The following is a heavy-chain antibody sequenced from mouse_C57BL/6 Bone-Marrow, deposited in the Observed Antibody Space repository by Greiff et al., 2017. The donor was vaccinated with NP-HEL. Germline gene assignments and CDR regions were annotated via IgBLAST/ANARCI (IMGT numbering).Heavy chain of an antibody. J-gene: IGHJ2*01. D-gene: IGHD1-2*01. V-gene: IGHV1-64*01. CDR3: ARWSDHYYGHYFDY. CDR2: IHPNSGST. CDR1: GYTFTSYW. Sequence: VQLQQPGAELVKPGASVKLSCKASGYTFTSYWMHWVKQRPGQGLEWIGMIHPNSGSTNYNEKFKSKATLNVDKSSSTAYMQLSSLTAEDSAVYYCARWSDHYYGHYFDYWGQGTTLTVSS.